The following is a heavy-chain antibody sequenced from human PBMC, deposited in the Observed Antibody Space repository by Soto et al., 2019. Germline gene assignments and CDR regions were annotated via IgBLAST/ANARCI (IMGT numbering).Heavy chain of an antibody. V-gene: IGHV3-30-3*01. J-gene: IGHJ4*02. Sequence: VAVISYDGSNKYYADSVKGRFTISRDNSKNTLYLQMNSLRAEDTAVYYCARDDVRDGYNQIDYWGQGTLVTVSS. CDR3: ARDDVRDGYNQIDY. CDR2: ISYDGSNK. D-gene: IGHD5-12*01.